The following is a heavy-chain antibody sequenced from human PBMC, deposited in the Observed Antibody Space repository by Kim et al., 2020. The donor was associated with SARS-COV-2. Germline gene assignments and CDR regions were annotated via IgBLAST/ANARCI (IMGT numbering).Heavy chain of an antibody. Sequence: GGSLRLSCAASGFTFSSYDMHWVRQATGNGLEWVSAIGTAGDTYYPGSVKGRFTISRENAKNSLYLQMNSLRAGDTAVYYCARAVREYYDFWSGYFDYYYGMDVWGQGTTVTVSS. CDR1: GFTFSSYD. V-gene: IGHV3-13*01. D-gene: IGHD3-3*01. CDR2: IGTAGDT. J-gene: IGHJ6*02. CDR3: ARAVREYYDFWSGYFDYYYGMDV.